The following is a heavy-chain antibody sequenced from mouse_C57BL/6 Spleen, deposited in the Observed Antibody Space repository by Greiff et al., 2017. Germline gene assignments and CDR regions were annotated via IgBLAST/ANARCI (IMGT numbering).Heavy chain of an antibody. J-gene: IGHJ3*02. V-gene: IGHV1-50*01. CDR3: ARRDYSR. Sequence: QVQLQQPGAELVKPGASVKLSCKASGYTFTSYWMQWVKQRPGQGLEWIGEIDPSDSYTNYNQKFKGKATLTVDTSSSTAYMQLSSLTSEDSAVYYCARRDYSRWGQGTLVTVSA. D-gene: IGHD2-13*01. CDR1: GYTFTSYW. CDR2: IDPSDSYT.